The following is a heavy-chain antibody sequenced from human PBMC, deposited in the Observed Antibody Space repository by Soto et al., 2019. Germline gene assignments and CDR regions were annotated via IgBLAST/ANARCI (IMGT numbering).Heavy chain of an antibody. CDR2: IIPIFGTA. CDR1: GGTFSSYA. J-gene: IGHJ6*02. CDR3: ARDERQLELLGGRYYYGMDV. V-gene: IGHV1-69*13. Sequence: SVKVSCKASGGTFSSYAISWVRQAPGQGLEWMGGIIPIFGTANYAQKFQGRVTITADESTSTAYMELSSLRSEDTAVYYCARDERQLELLGGRYYYGMDVWGQGTTVTVSS. D-gene: IGHD1-7*01.